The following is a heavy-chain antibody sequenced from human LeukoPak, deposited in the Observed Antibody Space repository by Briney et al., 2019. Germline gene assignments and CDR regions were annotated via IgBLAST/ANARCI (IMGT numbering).Heavy chain of an antibody. Sequence: GGSLRLSCAASGFTCSSYWMHWVRQAPAKVLMCVSRINSDGSITTYADSVTGRFTVSRDNAKNTLYLQMTSLRAEDTAVYYCVRDRPVAGIDYWGQGTLVTVSS. D-gene: IGHD6-19*01. V-gene: IGHV3-74*01. CDR3: VRDRPVAGIDY. J-gene: IGHJ4*02. CDR2: INSDGSIT. CDR1: GFTCSSYW.